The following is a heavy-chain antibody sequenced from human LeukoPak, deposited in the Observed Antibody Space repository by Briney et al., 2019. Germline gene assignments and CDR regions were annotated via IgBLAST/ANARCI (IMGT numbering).Heavy chain of an antibody. CDR2: IYYSGST. J-gene: IGHJ4*02. CDR3: ARVAAAGIVFDY. CDR1: GGSISSSTYY. Sequence: SETLSLTCTVSGGSISSSTYYRGWIRQPPGKGLEWIGYIYYSGSTNYNPSLKSRVTISVDTSKNQFSLKLSSVTAADTAVYYCARVAAAGIVFDYWGQGTLVTVSS. D-gene: IGHD6-13*01. V-gene: IGHV4-61*05.